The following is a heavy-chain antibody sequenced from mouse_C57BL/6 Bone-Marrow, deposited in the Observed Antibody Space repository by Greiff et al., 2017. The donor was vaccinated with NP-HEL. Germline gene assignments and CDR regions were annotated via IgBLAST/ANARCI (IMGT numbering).Heavy chain of an antibody. CDR3: ARWFAY. J-gene: IGHJ3*01. Sequence: EVKLVESGGGLVKPGGSLKLSCAASGFTFSDYGMNWVRQAPEKGLEWVAYISSGSGTIYYADTVKGRFTISIDNAKNTLFLQMTSLRSEDTAMYYCARWFAYWGQGTLVTVSA. V-gene: IGHV5-17*01. CDR1: GFTFSDYG. CDR2: ISSGSGTI.